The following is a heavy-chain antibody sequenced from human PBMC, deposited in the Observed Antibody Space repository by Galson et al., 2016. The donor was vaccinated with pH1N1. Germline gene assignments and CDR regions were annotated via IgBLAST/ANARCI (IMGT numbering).Heavy chain of an antibody. CDR1: RYSFANYW. J-gene: IGHJ1*01. CDR3: GRLAAAGHSEYFQQ. CDR2: IYPGDSDT. Sequence: QSGAEVKKPGQSLKISCQGSRYSFANYWIGWVRQMPGKGLEWMGIIYPGDSDTRYSPSFQGQVSISADKSISTAYLQWSSLKASDTAMYYCGRLAAAGHSEYFQQWGQGTLVTVSS. D-gene: IGHD6-13*01. V-gene: IGHV5-51*01.